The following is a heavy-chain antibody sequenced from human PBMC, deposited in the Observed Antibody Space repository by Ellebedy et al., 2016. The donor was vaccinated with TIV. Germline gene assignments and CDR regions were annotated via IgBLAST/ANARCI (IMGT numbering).Heavy chain of an antibody. CDR2: ISYDGSTK. D-gene: IGHD1-26*01. V-gene: IGHV3-30*18. Sequence: PGGSLRLSCVASGFAFESFGMHWVRQAPGKGLEWLTAISYDGSTKFYADSVRGRLTISRDNSKNTLYLQVNSLTTEDTARYFCVKVGSGNNYFDYWGQGTLVTVSS. CDR1: GFAFESFG. J-gene: IGHJ4*02. CDR3: VKVGSGNNYFDY.